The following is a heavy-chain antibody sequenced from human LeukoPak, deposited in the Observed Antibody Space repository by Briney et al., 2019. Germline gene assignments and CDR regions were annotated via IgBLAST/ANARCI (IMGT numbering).Heavy chain of an antibody. CDR2: ISGSGGST. CDR1: GFTFSSYA. D-gene: IGHD3-16*02. Sequence: GASLRLSCAASGFTFSSYAMSWVRQAPGKELEWVSAISGSGGSTYYADSVKGRFTISRDNSKNTLYLQMNSLRAGDTAVYYCAKALEPYYDYVWGSYRSPSGVYYYGMDVWGQGTTVTVSS. CDR3: AKALEPYYDYVWGSYRSPSGVYYYGMDV. J-gene: IGHJ6*02. V-gene: IGHV3-23*01.